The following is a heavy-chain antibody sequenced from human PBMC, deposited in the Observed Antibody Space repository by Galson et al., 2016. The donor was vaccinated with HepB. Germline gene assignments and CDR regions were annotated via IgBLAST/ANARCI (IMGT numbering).Heavy chain of an antibody. J-gene: IGHJ4*02. D-gene: IGHD7-27*01. CDR1: GDSVSNINVA. Sequence: CAISGDSVSNINVAWNWIRQSPSRGLEWLGRTYYRSKWWHTYAVSMKSRTTINPDTFKNQFSLQLNSVTPEGTAVYYCARAEANWDGGGDNYLDSWGQGILVTVSS. CDR3: ARAEANWDGGGDNYLDS. V-gene: IGHV6-1*01. CDR2: TYYRSKWWH.